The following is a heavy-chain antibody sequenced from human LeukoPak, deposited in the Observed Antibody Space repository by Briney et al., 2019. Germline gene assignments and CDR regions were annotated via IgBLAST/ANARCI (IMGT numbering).Heavy chain of an antibody. D-gene: IGHD6-19*01. CDR1: GYSISSGYY. Sequence: SSETLSLTCAVSGYSISSGYYWGWIRQPPGKGLEWIGSIYHSGSTYYNPSLKSRVTISVDTSKNQFSLKLSSVTAADTAVYYXXXDQYXXSSGWYFDYWXQGTLVTVSS. J-gene: IGHJ4*02. V-gene: IGHV4-38-2*01. CDR2: IYHSGST. CDR3: XXDQYXXSSGWYFDY.